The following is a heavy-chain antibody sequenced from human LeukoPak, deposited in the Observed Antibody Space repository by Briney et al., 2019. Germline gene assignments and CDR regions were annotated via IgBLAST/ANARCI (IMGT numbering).Heavy chain of an antibody. CDR2: ISYDGSNT. J-gene: IGHJ4*02. CDR1: GFTFSTSA. V-gene: IGHV3-30*03. Sequence: GRALRLSCAASGFTFSTSAMHWVRQAPGKGLEGVALISYDGSNTYYADSVKGRFTISRDNSKNTLYLQMNSLRAEDTAVYYCATEEYSYGYPAYFDYWGQGPLVTVYS. CDR3: ATEEYSYGYPAYFDY. D-gene: IGHD5-18*01.